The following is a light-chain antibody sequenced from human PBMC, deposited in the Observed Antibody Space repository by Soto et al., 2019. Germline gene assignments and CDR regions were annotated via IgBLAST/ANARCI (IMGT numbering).Light chain of an antibody. Sequence: QSVVTQSSSASASLGSSVKLTCPLSSGHSSYIIAWHQQQPGKAPRYLMKLEGSGSYNKGSGVPDRFSGSSSGADRYLTISHLQSEDEADYYCETCDSNSGGFGGGTQLTVL. CDR2: LEGSGSY. CDR3: ETCDSNSGG. V-gene: IGLV4-60*03. CDR1: SGHSSYI. J-gene: IGLJ3*02.